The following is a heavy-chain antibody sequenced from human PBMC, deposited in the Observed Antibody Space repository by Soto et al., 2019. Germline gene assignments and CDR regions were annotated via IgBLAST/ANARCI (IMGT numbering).Heavy chain of an antibody. V-gene: IGHV4-30-4*01. CDR3: VRDRSPYGNDY. CDR2: IHYSGST. Sequence: SETLSLTCTVSGGSISSGDYYWSWIRQPPGKGLEWIGNIHYSGSTYYNPSLKSRITISVDTSKNQFSLKLNSVTAADTAVYYCVRDRSPYGNDYWGQGTLVTVSS. CDR1: GGSISSGDYY. D-gene: IGHD3-10*01. J-gene: IGHJ4*02.